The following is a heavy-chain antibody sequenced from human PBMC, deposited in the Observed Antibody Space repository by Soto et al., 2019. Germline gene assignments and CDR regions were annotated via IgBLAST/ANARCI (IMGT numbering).Heavy chain of an antibody. D-gene: IGHD5-12*01. CDR1: GYTFTSYD. CDR2: MNPNSGNT. V-gene: IGHV1-8*01. CDR3: AAAYVDIVATTPDAFDI. J-gene: IGHJ3*02. Sequence: GASVKVSCKASGYTFTSYDINWVRQATGQGLEWMGWMNPNSGNTGYAQKFQGRVTMTRNTAISTAYMELSSLRSEDTAVYYCAAAYVDIVATTPDAFDIWGQGTMVTV.